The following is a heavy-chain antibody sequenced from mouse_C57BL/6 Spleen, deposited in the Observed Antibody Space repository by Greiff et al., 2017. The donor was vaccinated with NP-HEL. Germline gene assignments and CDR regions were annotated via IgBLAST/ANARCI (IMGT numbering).Heavy chain of an antibody. Sequence: VQLQQSGAELVKPGASVKLSCKASGYTFTSYWMHWVKQRPGQGLEWIGMIHPNSGSTNYNEKFKSKATLTVDKSSSTAYMQLSSLTSEDSAVYYCARRGVYDGYPYFDYWGQGTTLTVSS. J-gene: IGHJ2*01. V-gene: IGHV1-64*01. CDR3: ARRGVYDGYPYFDY. D-gene: IGHD2-3*01. CDR2: IHPNSGST. CDR1: GYTFTSYW.